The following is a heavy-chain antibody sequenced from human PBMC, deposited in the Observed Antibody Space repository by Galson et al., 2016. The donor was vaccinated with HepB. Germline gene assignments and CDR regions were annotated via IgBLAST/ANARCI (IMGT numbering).Heavy chain of an antibody. J-gene: IGHJ4*02. CDR1: GFTFSDYW. CDR2: INQDGTAE. V-gene: IGHV3-7*03. Sequence: SLRLSCAASGFTFSDYWMSWLRQAPGKGLEWVANINQDGTAEYYLDSVKGRLTIARDNAKDSLYLQMNSLRAEDTAVYYCAKPIPSPGTWNFASWGQGTLVSVSS. D-gene: IGHD2-2*01. CDR3: AKPIPSPGTWNFAS.